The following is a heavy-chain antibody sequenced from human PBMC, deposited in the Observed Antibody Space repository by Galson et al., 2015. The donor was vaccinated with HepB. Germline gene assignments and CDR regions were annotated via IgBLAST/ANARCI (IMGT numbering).Heavy chain of an antibody. CDR3: ARLFSPIRSLEWLLSD. Sequence: QSGAEVKKPGESLKISCKGSGYSFTSYWIGWVRQMPGKGLEWMGIIYPGDSDTRYSPSFQGQVTISADKSISTAYLQWSSLKASDTAMYYCARLFSPIRSLEWLLSDWGQGTLVTVSS. J-gene: IGHJ4*02. D-gene: IGHD3-3*01. V-gene: IGHV5-51*03. CDR2: IYPGDSDT. CDR1: GYSFTSYW.